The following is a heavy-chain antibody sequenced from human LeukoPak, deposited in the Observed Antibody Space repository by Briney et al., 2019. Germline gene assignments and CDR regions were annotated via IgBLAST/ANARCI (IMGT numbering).Heavy chain of an antibody. Sequence: SETLSLTCTVSGGSISSSTYYWAWIRQSPGKGLEWIGSIAYSGSTYYNPSLESRVTISVDTSKNQFSLRLISVTAVDTAVYYCARQGVGATDCWGQGTLVTVSS. CDR1: GGSISSSTYY. J-gene: IGHJ4*02. CDR3: ARQGVGATDC. CDR2: IAYSGST. V-gene: IGHV4-39*01. D-gene: IGHD1-26*01.